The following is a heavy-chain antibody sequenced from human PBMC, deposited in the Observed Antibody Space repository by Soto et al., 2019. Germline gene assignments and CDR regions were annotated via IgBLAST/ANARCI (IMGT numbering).Heavy chain of an antibody. CDR1: GGDLTNSG. V-gene: IGHV1-69*04. CDR2: IFPLLAMV. Sequence: QVHLVQSGAEMKKPGSSVKVSCKVSGGDLTNSGISWVRQAPGQGLEWMGGIFPLLAMVDYSQKFQGRVTLNADDSTNTAFMDVGRLKSDDTAVYYCAKEDGNGSKSWGQGSLVIVSS. CDR3: AKEDGNGSKS. J-gene: IGHJ5*02. D-gene: IGHD6-19*01.